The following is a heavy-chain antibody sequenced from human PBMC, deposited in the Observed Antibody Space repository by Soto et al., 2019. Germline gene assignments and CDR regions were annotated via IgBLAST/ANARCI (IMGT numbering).Heavy chain of an antibody. CDR3: ARDRGCTNGVCSPGYGFWALI. V-gene: IGHV3-21*01. D-gene: IGHD2-8*01. CDR1: GFTFSSYS. Sequence: GGSLRLSCAASGFTFSSYSMNWVRQAPGKGLEWVSSISSSSSYIYYADSVKGRFTISSDNAKNSLYLQMNSLRAEDTAVYYCARDRGCTNGVCSPGYGFWALIWGQGTMVTVSS. J-gene: IGHJ3*02. CDR2: ISSSSSYI.